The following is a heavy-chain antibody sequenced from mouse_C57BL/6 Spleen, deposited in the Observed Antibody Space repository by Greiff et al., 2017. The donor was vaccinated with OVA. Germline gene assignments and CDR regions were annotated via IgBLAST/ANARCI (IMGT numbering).Heavy chain of an antibody. V-gene: IGHV1-64*01. D-gene: IGHD1-1*01. J-gene: IGHJ2*01. CDR2: IHPNSGST. CDR3: ARTLTGVGDYFDD. Sequence: QVQLQQPGAELVKPGASVKLSCKASGYTFTSYWMHWVKQRPGQGLEWIGMIHPNSGSTNYNEKFKSKATLTVDKSSSTAYMQLSSLTSEDSAVYYCARTLTGVGDYFDDWGQGTTLTVSS. CDR1: GYTFTSYW.